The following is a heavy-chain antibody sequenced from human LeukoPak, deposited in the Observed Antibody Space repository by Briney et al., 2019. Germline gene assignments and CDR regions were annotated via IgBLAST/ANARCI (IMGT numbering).Heavy chain of an antibody. Sequence: GGSLRLSCTASGFSFSSHSMNWVRQAPGKGLEWLSYIRDSGSTIYYADSVKGRFTISRDNAENSLYLQMNNLRAEDTAVYYCARESLGYCSGSSCYYYYMDFWGKGTTVTVSS. D-gene: IGHD2-15*01. V-gene: IGHV3-48*04. CDR2: IRDSGSTI. J-gene: IGHJ6*03. CDR3: ARESLGYCSGSSCYYYYMDF. CDR1: GFSFSSHS.